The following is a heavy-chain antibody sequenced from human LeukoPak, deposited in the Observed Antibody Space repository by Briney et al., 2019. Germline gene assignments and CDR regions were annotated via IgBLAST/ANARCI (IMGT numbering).Heavy chain of an antibody. Sequence: PSETLSLTCAVYGWSFSGYYWGWIRQPPGKGLEWIGEINHSGSTNYNPSLKSRVTISVDTSKNQFSLKLSSVTAADTPVYYCARPDREWELRGVFDYWGQGTLVTVSS. V-gene: IGHV4-34*01. J-gene: IGHJ4*02. CDR2: INHSGST. D-gene: IGHD1-26*01. CDR1: GWSFSGYY. CDR3: ARPDREWELRGVFDY.